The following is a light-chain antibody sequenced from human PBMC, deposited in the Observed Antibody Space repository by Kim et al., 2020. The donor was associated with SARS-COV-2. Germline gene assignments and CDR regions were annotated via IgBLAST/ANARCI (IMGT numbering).Light chain of an antibody. V-gene: IGKV3-20*01. CDR2: GAS. CDR3: QQYGSSPLVT. CDR1: QSVSSSY. J-gene: IGKJ2*01. Sequence: SPGERATLACMASQSVSSSYLAWYQQKPGQAPRLLIYGASSRATGIPDRFSGSGSGTDFTLTISRLEPEDFAVYYCQQYGSSPLVTFGQGTKLEI.